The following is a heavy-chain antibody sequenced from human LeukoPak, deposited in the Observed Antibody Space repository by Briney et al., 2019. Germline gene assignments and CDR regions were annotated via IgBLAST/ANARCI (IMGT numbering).Heavy chain of an antibody. D-gene: IGHD2-2*01. CDR1: GFTVSSNY. CDR3: ARGQSSEYCSSTSCPFDY. Sequence: GGSLRLSCAASGFTVSSNYMSWVRQAPGRGLEWVSVIYSGGSTYYADSVKGRFTISRDNSKNTLYLQMNSLRAEDTAVYYCARGQSSEYCSSTSCPFDYWGQGTLVTVSS. CDR2: IYSGGST. V-gene: IGHV3-53*05. J-gene: IGHJ4*02.